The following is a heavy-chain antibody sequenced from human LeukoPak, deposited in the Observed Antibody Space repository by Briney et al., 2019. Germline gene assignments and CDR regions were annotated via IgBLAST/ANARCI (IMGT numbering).Heavy chain of an antibody. D-gene: IGHD6-6*01. Sequence: ASVKVSCKASGYTFTSYDINWVRQATGQALEWMGWMNPDSGNTGYAQKFQGRVTMTRDTSISTAYMELSSLRSEDTAVYYCARGQGYSNSHHDYWGQGTLVTVSS. CDR2: MNPDSGNT. V-gene: IGHV1-8*01. CDR1: GYTFTSYD. J-gene: IGHJ4*02. CDR3: ARGQGYSNSHHDY.